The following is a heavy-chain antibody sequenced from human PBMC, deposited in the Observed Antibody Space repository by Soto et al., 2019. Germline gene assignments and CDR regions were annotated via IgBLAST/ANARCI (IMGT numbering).Heavy chain of an antibody. CDR2: MNPNSGNT. V-gene: IGHV1-8*01. Sequence: ASVKVSCKASGYTFTSYDINWVRQATGQGLEWMGWMNPNSGNTGYAQKFQGRVTMTRNTSISTAYMELSSLRSEDTAVYYCARFAHEDCSSTSCYSYYYYGMDVWGQGTTVTVSS. J-gene: IGHJ6*02. D-gene: IGHD2-2*01. CDR1: GYTFTSYD. CDR3: ARFAHEDCSSTSCYSYYYYGMDV.